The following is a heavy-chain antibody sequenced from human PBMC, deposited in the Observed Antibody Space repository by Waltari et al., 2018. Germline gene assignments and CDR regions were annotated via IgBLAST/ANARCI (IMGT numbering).Heavy chain of an antibody. CDR1: GFTFSSYS. D-gene: IGHD5-12*01. V-gene: IGHV3-48*04. CDR2: ISSSSSTI. J-gene: IGHJ6*03. CDR3: ARARCGYDHCYYYMDV. Sequence: EVQLVESGGGLVQPGGSLRLSCAASGFTFSSYSMNWVRQAPGKGLEWVSYISSSSSTIYYADSVKGRFTISRDNAKNSLYLQMNSLRAEDTAVYYCARARCGYDHCYYYMDVWGKGTTVTVSS.